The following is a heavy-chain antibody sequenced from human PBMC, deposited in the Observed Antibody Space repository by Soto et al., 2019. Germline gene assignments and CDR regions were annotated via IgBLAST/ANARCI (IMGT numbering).Heavy chain of an antibody. J-gene: IGHJ4*02. CDR2: IIPIFGTA. D-gene: IGHD3-22*01. CDR3: ARVNYYDSSAYYGGVDY. CDR1: GGTFSSYA. Sequence: QVQLVQSGAEVKKPGSSVKVSCKASGGTFSSYAISWVRQAPGQGLEWMGGIIPIFGTANYAQKFQGRVTITADESTSTAYMELSSLRSEDTAVYYCARVNYYDSSAYYGGVDYWGQGTLVTVSS. V-gene: IGHV1-69*01.